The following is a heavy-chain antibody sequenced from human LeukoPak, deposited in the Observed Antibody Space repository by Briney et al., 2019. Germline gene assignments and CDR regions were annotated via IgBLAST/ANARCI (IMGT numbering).Heavy chain of an antibody. CDR2: FDPEDGET. CDR3: ATRRIVGATTFFDY. V-gene: IGHV1-24*01. Sequence: ASVKVSCKVSGYTLTELSMHWVRQAPGKGLEWMGGFDPEDGETIYAQKFQGRVTMTEDTSTDTAYMELSSLRSEDTAVYYCATRRIVGATTFFDYWGQGTLVTVSS. D-gene: IGHD1-26*01. CDR1: GYTLTELS. J-gene: IGHJ4*02.